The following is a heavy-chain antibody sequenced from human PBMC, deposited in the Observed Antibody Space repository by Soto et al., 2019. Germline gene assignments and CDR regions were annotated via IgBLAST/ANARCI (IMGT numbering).Heavy chain of an antibody. CDR2: ISGSGGST. J-gene: IGHJ4*02. CDR3: AKSGGYNYGYQETDY. D-gene: IGHD5-18*01. Sequence: PGGSLSLSCTASGFPFSSYAMSWVRQAPGEGLEWVSAISGSGGSTYYADSVKGRFTISRDNSKNTLYLQMNSLRAEDTAVYYCAKSGGYNYGYQETDYWGQGTLVTVSS. V-gene: IGHV3-23*01. CDR1: GFPFSSYA.